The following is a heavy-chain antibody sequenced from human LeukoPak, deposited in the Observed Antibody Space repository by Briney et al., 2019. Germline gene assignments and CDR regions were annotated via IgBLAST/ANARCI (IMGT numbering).Heavy chain of an antibody. Sequence: PGGSLRLSCAASGFTVSSNYMSWVRQAPGKGLEWVSVIYSGGSTYYAYSVKGRFTISRDNSKNTLYLQMNGLRAEDTAVYYCAREHSSSLDYWGQGTLVTVSS. J-gene: IGHJ4*02. CDR2: IYSGGST. CDR1: GFTVSSNY. D-gene: IGHD6-13*01. CDR3: AREHSSSLDY. V-gene: IGHV3-53*01.